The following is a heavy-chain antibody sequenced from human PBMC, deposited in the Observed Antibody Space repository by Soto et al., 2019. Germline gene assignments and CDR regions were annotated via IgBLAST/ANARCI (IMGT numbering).Heavy chain of an antibody. J-gene: IGHJ6*02. CDR1: GFTFSSYA. CDR2: ISGSGGST. V-gene: IGHV3-23*01. D-gene: IGHD2-8*01. Sequence: PGGSLRLSCAASGFTFSSYAMSWVRQAPGRGLEWGSAISGSGGSTYYADSVKGRFTISRDNSKNTLYLQMNSLRAEDTAVYYCAKGRMVYDLVAYGMDVWGQGTTVTVSS. CDR3: AKGRMVYDLVAYGMDV.